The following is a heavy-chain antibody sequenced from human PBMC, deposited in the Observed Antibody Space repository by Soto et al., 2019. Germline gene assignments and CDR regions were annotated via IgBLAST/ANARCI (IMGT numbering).Heavy chain of an antibody. J-gene: IGHJ5*02. D-gene: IGHD6-13*01. CDR3: ARGAPGIAAAGRGNWFDP. CDR2: TYYRSKWYN. Sequence: SQTLSLTCAISGDSVSSNSAALNWIRQSPSRGLEWLGRTYYRSKWYNDYAVSVKSRITINPDTSKNQFSLQLNSVTPEDTAVYYCARGAPGIAAAGRGNWFDPWGQGTLVTVSS. CDR1: GDSVSSNSAA. V-gene: IGHV6-1*01.